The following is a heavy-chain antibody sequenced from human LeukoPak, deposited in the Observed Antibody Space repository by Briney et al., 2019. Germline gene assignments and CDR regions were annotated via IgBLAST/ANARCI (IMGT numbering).Heavy chain of an antibody. CDR2: IKSKGDGVTT. Sequence: PGGSLRLSCAASGFTFTNAWMSWVRQAPGKGLEWVGRIKSKGDGVTTDYAAPVKGRLTMSRDDSKATLYLQMNSLKTEDTAVYFCTTDLGMTMIRGVIVFWGQGTLVTVSS. CDR3: TTDLGMTMIRGVIVF. V-gene: IGHV3-15*01. CDR1: GFTFTNAW. J-gene: IGHJ4*02. D-gene: IGHD3-10*01.